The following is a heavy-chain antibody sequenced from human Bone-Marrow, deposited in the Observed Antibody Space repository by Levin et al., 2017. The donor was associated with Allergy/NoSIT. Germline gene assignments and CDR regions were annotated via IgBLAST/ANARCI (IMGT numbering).Heavy chain of an antibody. Sequence: NPSETLSLTCTVSGGSISSSSYYWGWIRQPPGKGLEWIGSIYYSGSTYYNPSLKSRVTISVDTSKNQFSLKLSSVTAADTAVYYCARHERIAVAGSVVAFDIWGQGTMVTVSS. J-gene: IGHJ3*02. CDR1: GGSISSSSYY. V-gene: IGHV4-39*01. D-gene: IGHD6-19*01. CDR3: ARHERIAVAGSVVAFDI. CDR2: IYYSGST.